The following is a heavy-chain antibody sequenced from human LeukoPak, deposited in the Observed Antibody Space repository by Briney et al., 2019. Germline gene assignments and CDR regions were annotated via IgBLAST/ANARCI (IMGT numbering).Heavy chain of an antibody. CDR2: ISGSGGST. D-gene: IGHD6-19*01. Sequence: PGGSLRLSCAASGFTFINYAMSWVRQAPGKGLEWVSAISGSGGSTYYADSVKGRFTISRDNSKNTLYLQMNSLRAEDTTVYYCANQQWLAKGVDYWGQGTLVTVSS. CDR1: GFTFINYA. J-gene: IGHJ4*02. CDR3: ANQQWLAKGVDY. V-gene: IGHV3-23*01.